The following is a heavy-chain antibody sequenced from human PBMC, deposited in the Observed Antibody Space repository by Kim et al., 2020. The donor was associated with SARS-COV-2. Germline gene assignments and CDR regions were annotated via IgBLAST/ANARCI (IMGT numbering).Heavy chain of an antibody. CDR1: GFSVSNNY. V-gene: IGHV3-53*01. Sequence: GGSLRLSCAGSGFSVSNNYMNWVRQAPGKGLEWVSVIYSGGSTYYADSEKGRFTISRDNSKNTLYIQRNRLRAEETAVYYCARGRYYYDSYGYYDAFDIWGQGTMVTVSS. CDR3: ARGRYYYDSYGYYDAFDI. CDR2: IYSGGST. D-gene: IGHD3-22*01. J-gene: IGHJ3*02.